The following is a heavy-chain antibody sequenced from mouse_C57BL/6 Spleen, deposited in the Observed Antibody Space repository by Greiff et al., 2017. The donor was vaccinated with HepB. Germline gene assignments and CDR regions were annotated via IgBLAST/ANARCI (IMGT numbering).Heavy chain of an antibody. CDR1: GFTFSSYA. CDR3: ARDEKGYAMDY. V-gene: IGHV5-4*01. J-gene: IGHJ4*01. CDR2: ISDGGSYT. Sequence: EVKLVESGGGLVKPGGSLKLSCAASGFTFSSYAMSWVRQTPEKRLEWVATISDGGSYTYYPDNVKGRFTISRDNAKHNLYLQMSHLKSEDTAMYYCARDEKGYAMDYWGQGTSVTVSS.